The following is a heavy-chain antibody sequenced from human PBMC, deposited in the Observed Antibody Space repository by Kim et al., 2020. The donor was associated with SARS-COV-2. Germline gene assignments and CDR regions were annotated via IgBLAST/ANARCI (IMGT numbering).Heavy chain of an antibody. CDR2: ISSSSGTI. V-gene: IGHV3-48*02. D-gene: IGHD1-26*01. CDR1: GFTFSGYS. Sequence: GGSLRLSCAVSGFTFSGYSMNWVRQAPGKGLEWVSYISSSSGTIHYADSVKGRSTISRDNAKHSLYLQMDSLTDEDTAVYYCAREPGGSYYAPSAFDSWGPGALVSVSS. CDR3: AREPGGSYYAPSAFDS. J-gene: IGHJ4*02.